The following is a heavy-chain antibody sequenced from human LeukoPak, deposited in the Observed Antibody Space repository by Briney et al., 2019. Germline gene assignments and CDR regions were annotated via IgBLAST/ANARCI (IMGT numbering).Heavy chain of an antibody. Sequence: GGSLRLSCAASGFTFRSFWMSWVRQAPGKGLEWVSYISSSSSTIYYADSVKGRFTISRDNAKNSLYLQMNSLRAEDTAVYYCASHRGGDFLAWGQGTLVTVSS. D-gene: IGHD3-3*01. V-gene: IGHV3-48*01. CDR3: ASHRGGDFLA. J-gene: IGHJ5*02. CDR2: ISSSSSTI. CDR1: GFTFRSFW.